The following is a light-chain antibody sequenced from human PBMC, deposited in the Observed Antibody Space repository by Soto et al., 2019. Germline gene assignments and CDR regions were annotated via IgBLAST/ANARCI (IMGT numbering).Light chain of an antibody. Sequence: EIVVTQSQATLSVSPGERATLSXRASPNISSYFIWYQQQPGQAPXXXIXGASNRATGIPDTFSGSGSGTDFTLTISRLEPEECAVYYCQQYGRSGSFGQATKWIS. CDR2: GAS. J-gene: IGKJ1*01. CDR1: PNISSY. V-gene: IGKV3-20*01. CDR3: QQYGRSGS.